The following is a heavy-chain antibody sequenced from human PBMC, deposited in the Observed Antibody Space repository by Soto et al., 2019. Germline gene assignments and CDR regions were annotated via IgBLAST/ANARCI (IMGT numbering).Heavy chain of an antibody. CDR3: ARTCSGGTCSFDY. CDR1: GFTVSSNY. Sequence: EVQLVESGGGLVQPGGSLRLSCAASGFTVSSNYMSWVRQAPGKGLEWVSVIYSGGSTYYADSVKGRSTISRDNSENTLYLQMNSLRAEDTAVYYCARTCSGGTCSFDYWGQGTLVTVSS. J-gene: IGHJ4*02. D-gene: IGHD2-15*01. V-gene: IGHV3-66*01. CDR2: IYSGGST.